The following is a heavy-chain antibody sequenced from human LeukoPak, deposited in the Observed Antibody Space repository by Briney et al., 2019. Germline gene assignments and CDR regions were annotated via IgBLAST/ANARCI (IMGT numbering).Heavy chain of an antibody. Sequence: GGSLRLSCAASGFTVSDNSMSWVRQAPGKGLEWVSVIFSGGNTYYADSVTDRFIISRDNSKNTLYLQMNSLRAEDTAVYYCARGSTGTWTYFFDYWGQGTLVTVSS. D-gene: IGHD1-14*01. CDR3: ARGSTGTWTYFFDY. J-gene: IGHJ4*02. V-gene: IGHV3-66*01. CDR2: IFSGGNT. CDR1: GFTVSDNS.